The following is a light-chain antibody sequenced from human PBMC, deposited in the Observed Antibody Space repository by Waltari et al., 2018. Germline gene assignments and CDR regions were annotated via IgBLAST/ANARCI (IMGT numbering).Light chain of an antibody. J-gene: IGLJ2*01. Sequence: SYVLTQPPSVSVAPGKTARIPCGGNDIGTRSVHWYPQKPGQAPVLVVFADSDRPSGIPERFSGSNSANTATLTISRVEAGDEADYYCHVWDTRTDHVVFGGGTKLTVL. CDR3: HVWDTRTDHVV. CDR1: DIGTRS. CDR2: ADS. V-gene: IGLV3-21*03.